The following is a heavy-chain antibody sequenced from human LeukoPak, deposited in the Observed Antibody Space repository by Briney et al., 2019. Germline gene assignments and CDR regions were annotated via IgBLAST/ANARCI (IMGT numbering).Heavy chain of an antibody. CDR2: ISAYNGNT. D-gene: IGHD3-16*01. Sequence: ASVKVSCKASGYTFTSYGISWVRQAPGQGLEWMGWISAYNGNTNYAQKFQGRVTITTDESTSTAYMELRSLRSDDTAMYFCARAPREGAFDYWGQGTRVTVSS. CDR1: GYTFTSYG. V-gene: IGHV1-18*01. CDR3: ARAPREGAFDY. J-gene: IGHJ4*02.